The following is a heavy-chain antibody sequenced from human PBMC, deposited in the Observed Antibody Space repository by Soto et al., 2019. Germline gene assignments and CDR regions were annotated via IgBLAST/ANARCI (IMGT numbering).Heavy chain of an antibody. CDR1: GFTFSSYA. V-gene: IGHV3-30-3*01. J-gene: IGHJ6*02. D-gene: IGHD5-12*01. CDR2: ISYDGSNK. Sequence: PGGSLRLSCAASGFTFSSYAMHWVRQAPGKGLEWVAVISYDGSNKYYADSVKGRFTISRDNSKNTLYLQMNSLRAEDTAVYYCAKGWLRPPLLGSGMDVWGQGTTVTVSS. CDR3: AKGWLRPPLLGSGMDV.